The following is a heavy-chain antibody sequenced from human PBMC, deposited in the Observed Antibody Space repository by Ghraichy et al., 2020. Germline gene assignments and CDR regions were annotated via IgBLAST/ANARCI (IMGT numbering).Heavy chain of an antibody. CDR1: GFTFSYYW. D-gene: IGHD1-26*01. Sequence: GSLRLSCAGSGFTFSYYWMTWVRQAPGKGLEWVANIRQDGDDTNYVDSVKGRFTISRDNGKNSVYLQMNSLRAEDTAVYYCAKEKWEVTSKTYFESWGQGTPVTVSS. V-gene: IGHV3-7*01. CDR2: IRQDGDDT. J-gene: IGHJ4*02. CDR3: AKEKWEVTSKTYFES.